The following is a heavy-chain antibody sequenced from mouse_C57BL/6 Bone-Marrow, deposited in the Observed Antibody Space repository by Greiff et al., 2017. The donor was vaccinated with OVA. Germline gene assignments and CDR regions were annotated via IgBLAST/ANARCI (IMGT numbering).Heavy chain of an antibody. CDR2: IHPNSGST. V-gene: IGHV1-64*01. Sequence: QVQLQQPGAELVKPGASVKLSCKASGYTFTSYWMHWVRQRPGPGLEWIGMIHPNSGSTNYNEKFKSKATLTVDKSSRTAYMQLSSLTSEDSAVYYCARWDDGYYVGAMDYWGQGTSVTVSS. CDR1: GYTFTSYW. J-gene: IGHJ4*01. CDR3: ARWDDGYYVGAMDY. D-gene: IGHD2-3*01.